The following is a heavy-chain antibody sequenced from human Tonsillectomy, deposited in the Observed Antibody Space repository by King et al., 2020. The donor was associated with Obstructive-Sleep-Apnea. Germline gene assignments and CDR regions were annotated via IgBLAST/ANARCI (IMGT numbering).Heavy chain of an antibody. V-gene: IGHV4-4*07. D-gene: IGHD4-17*01. CDR2: IYTSGST. J-gene: IGHJ3*02. CDR3: ARDHDYGDYHDAFDI. CDR1: GGSISSYY. Sequence: QLQESGPGLVKPSETLSLTCTVSGGSISSYYWSWIRQPAGKGLEWIGRIYTSGSTNYNPSLKSRVTMSVDTSKNQFSLKLSSVTAADTAVYYCARDHDYGDYHDAFDIWGQGTMVTVSS.